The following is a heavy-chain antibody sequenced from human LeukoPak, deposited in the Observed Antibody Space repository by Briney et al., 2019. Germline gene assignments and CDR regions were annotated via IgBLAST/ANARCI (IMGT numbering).Heavy chain of an antibody. CDR1: GGSISSGSYY. J-gene: IGHJ5*02. Sequence: TSETLSLTCTVSGGSISSGSYYWSWIRQPAGKGLECIGRIYTSGSTNYNPSLKSRVTISVDTSKNQFSLKLSSVTAADTAVYYCASAHQKKGIAAAVDPWGQGTLVTVSS. V-gene: IGHV4-61*02. CDR2: IYTSGST. CDR3: ASAHQKKGIAAAVDP. D-gene: IGHD6-13*01.